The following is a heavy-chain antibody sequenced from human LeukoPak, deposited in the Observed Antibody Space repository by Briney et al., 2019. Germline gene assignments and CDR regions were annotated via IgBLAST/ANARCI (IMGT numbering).Heavy chain of an antibody. D-gene: IGHD3-9*01. CDR3: ARKSYDILTGYSYYYGTDV. CDR1: GFTFSSYS. V-gene: IGHV3-21*01. J-gene: IGHJ6*02. CDR2: ISSSSSYI. Sequence: GGSLRLSCAASGFTFSSYSMNWVRQAPGKGLEWVSSISSSSSYIYYADSVKGRFTISRDNAKNSLYLQMNSLRAEDTAVYYCARKSYDILTGYSYYYGTDVWGQGTTVTVSS.